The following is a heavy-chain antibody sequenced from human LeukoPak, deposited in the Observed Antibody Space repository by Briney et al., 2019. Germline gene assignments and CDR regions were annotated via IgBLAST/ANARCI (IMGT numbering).Heavy chain of an antibody. Sequence: SETLSLTCTVSGGSISGSDYYWAWIRQPPGKGLEWIVSMYYGRNTYYNPSLISRVTISVDTSKNHFSLNLSSVTAADTAVYYCARHGHYASLDPWGQGTLVTVSS. D-gene: IGHD2-2*01. CDR2: MYYGRNT. CDR1: GGSISGSDYY. J-gene: IGHJ5*02. CDR3: ARHGHYASLDP. V-gene: IGHV4-39*01.